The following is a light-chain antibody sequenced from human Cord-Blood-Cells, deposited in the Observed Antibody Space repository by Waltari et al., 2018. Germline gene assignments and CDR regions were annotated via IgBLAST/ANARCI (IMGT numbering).Light chain of an antibody. V-gene: IGKV3-11*01. CDR2: DAS. J-gene: IGKJ1*01. CDR3: QQRSNWPPWT. CDR1: QSVSRY. Sequence: EIVLTQSPATLSSSPGERATLSCRASQSVSRYLAWYQQKPGQAPRLPIYDASNRATGIPARFSGSGSGTDFTLTISSLEPEDFAVYYCQQRSNWPPWTFGQGTKVEIK.